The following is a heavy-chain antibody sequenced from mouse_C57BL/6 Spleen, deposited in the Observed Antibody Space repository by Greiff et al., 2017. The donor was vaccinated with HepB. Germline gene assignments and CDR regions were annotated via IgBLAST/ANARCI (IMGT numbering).Heavy chain of an antibody. J-gene: IGHJ2*01. Sequence: EVQLVESGGGLVQPGGSLSLSCAASGFTFTDYYMSWVRQPPGKALEWLGFIRNKANGYTTEYSASVKGRFTISRDNSQSILYLQMNALRAEDSATYYGARFRYYGSSPLDYWGQGTTLTVSS. V-gene: IGHV7-3*01. CDR1: GFTFTDYY. D-gene: IGHD1-1*01. CDR2: IRNKANGYTT. CDR3: ARFRYYGSSPLDY.